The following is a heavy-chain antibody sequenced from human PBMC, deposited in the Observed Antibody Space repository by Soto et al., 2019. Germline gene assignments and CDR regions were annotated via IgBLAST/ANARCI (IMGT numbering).Heavy chain of an antibody. J-gene: IGHJ4*02. CDR3: TRVLVGAMVDYFEY. CDR2: IRSKANSYAT. D-gene: IGHD1-26*01. V-gene: IGHV3-73*01. Sequence: GGALRLSCAASGFTFSSYAMSWVRQASGKGLEWVGRIRSKANSYATAYAASVKGRFTISRDDSKNTAYLQMNSLKTEDTAVYYCTRVLVGAMVDYFEYWGQGTLVTVSS. CDR1: GFTFSSYA.